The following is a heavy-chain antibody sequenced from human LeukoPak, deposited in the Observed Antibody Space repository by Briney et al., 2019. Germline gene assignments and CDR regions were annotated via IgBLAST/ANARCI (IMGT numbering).Heavy chain of an antibody. CDR1: GFTFSSYA. CDR2: ISGSGGST. Sequence: GGSLRLSCAASGFTFSSYAMSWVRQAPGKGLEWVSAISGSGGSTYYADSVKGRFTISRDNSKNTLYLQMNSLRAEDTAVYYCAKVLCGGGWGFKSRGCYNYYYYGMDVGGKGTTVPVSS. J-gene: IGHJ6*04. CDR3: AKVLCGGGWGFKSRGCYNYYYYGMDV. D-gene: IGHD6-19*01. V-gene: IGHV3-23*01.